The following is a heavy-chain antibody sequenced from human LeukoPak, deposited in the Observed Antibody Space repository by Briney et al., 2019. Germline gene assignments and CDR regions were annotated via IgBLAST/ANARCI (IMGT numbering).Heavy chain of an antibody. D-gene: IGHD3-10*01. Sequence: HPGGSLRLSCAASGFTFSSYAMHWVRQAPGKGLEWVAVISYDGSNKYYADSVKGRFTISRDNSKNTLYLQMNSLRAEDTAVYYCAKDRRFGELLLYYFDYWGQGTLVTVSS. J-gene: IGHJ4*02. V-gene: IGHV3-30*04. CDR2: ISYDGSNK. CDR3: AKDRRFGELLLYYFDY. CDR1: GFTFSSYA.